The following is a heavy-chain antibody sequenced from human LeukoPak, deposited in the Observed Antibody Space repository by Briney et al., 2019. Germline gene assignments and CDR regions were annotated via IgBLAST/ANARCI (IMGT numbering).Heavy chain of an antibody. D-gene: IGHD3-16*01. V-gene: IGHV1-2*02. J-gene: IGHJ4*02. Sequence: WASVKVSCKASGYIFTSYNMNWVRQAPGQGLEWMGWINPNSGGTNYAQKFQGRVTMTRDTSISTAYMELSRLRSDDTAVYYCARGGEQPVGYWGQGTLVTVSS. CDR1: GYIFTSYN. CDR3: ARGGEQPVGY. CDR2: INPNSGGT.